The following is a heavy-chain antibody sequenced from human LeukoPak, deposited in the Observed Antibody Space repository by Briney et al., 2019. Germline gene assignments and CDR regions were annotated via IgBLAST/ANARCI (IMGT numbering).Heavy chain of an antibody. V-gene: IGHV1-2*02. Sequence: GASVKLSCKASGYTFTGYYMHSVPQAPGQGVECMVWINPNSGGTNYEQKFKGRVNMTGDTSISTAYMELSRLSSDDTAVYYCAREVGGAVAGLYYYYYYMDVWGKGTTVTVSS. D-gene: IGHD6-19*01. J-gene: IGHJ6*03. CDR1: GYTFTGYY. CDR2: INPNSGGT. CDR3: AREVGGAVAGLYYYYYYMDV.